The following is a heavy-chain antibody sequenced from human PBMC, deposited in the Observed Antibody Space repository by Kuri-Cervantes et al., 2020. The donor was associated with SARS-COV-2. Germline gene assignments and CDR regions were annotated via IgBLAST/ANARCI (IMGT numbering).Heavy chain of an antibody. Sequence: GESLKISCAASGSSFSDYGMSWVRQAPGKGLEWVSAISGSGGSTYYADSVKGRFTISRDNSKNTLYLQMNSLRAEDTAVYYCAKASVTAAAPFDYWGQGTLVTVSS. D-gene: IGHD6-13*01. CDR1: GSSFSDYG. J-gene: IGHJ4*02. V-gene: IGHV3-23*01. CDR3: AKASVTAAAPFDY. CDR2: ISGSGGST.